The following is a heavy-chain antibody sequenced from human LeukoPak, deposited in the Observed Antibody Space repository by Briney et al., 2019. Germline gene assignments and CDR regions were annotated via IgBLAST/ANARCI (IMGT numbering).Heavy chain of an antibody. D-gene: IGHD6-13*01. J-gene: IGHJ5*02. CDR2: INPNSGGT. CDR1: GYTFTGYY. Sequence: ASVKVSCKASGYTFTGYYMHWVRQAPGQGLEWMGRINPNSGGTNYAQKSEGRVTMTRDTSISTAYMELSRLRSDDTAVYYCARSGRRCGQQLVGWFDPWGQGTLVTVSS. CDR3: ARSGRRCGQQLVGWFDP. V-gene: IGHV1-2*06.